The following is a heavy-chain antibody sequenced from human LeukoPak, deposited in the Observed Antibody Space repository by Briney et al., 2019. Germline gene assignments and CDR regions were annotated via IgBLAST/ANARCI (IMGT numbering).Heavy chain of an antibody. V-gene: IGHV1-18*01. CDR3: AREGDGYNYFDY. CDR2: ISAYNANT. CDR1: GYTFTSYG. D-gene: IGHD5-24*01. J-gene: IGHJ4*02. Sequence: ASVKVSCKTSGYTFTSYGIIWVRQAPGQGLEWMGWISAYNANTKYAQTLQGRVTMTTDTSTSTAYMELRSLRSDDTAVYYCAREGDGYNYFDYWGQGTLVTVSS.